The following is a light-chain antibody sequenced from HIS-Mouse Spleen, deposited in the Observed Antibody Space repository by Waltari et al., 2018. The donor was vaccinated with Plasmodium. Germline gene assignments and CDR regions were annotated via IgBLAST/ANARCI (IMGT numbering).Light chain of an antibody. CDR2: LNSDGSH. CDR1: SGHSSYA. Sequence: QLVLTQSPSASASLGASVKLTCTLSSGHSSYAIAWHQQQPEKGPRSWMKLNSDGSHSKGDGIPDRFSGSSSGAERYLTISSLQSEDEADYYCQTWGTGFWVFGGGTKLTVL. V-gene: IGLV4-69*01. J-gene: IGLJ3*02. CDR3: QTWGTGFWV.